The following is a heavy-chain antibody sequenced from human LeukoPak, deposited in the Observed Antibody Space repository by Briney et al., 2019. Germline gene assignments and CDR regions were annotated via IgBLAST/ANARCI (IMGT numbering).Heavy chain of an antibody. CDR1: GFTFSSYA. Sequence: PGGSLRLSCVASGFTFSSYAMNWVRQAPGKGLEWVSGISSSGSASYYADSVKGRFTISRDNSRNTLYLQMSNLSADDTAVYYCTKARYSNAWDYSDYWGQGTLVTVSS. J-gene: IGHJ4*02. CDR2: ISSSGSAS. CDR3: TKARYSNAWDYSDY. D-gene: IGHD6-19*01. V-gene: IGHV3-23*01.